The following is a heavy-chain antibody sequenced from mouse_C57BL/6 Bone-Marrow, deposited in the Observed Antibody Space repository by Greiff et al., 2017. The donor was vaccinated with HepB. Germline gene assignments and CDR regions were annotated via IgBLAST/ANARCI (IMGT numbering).Heavy chain of an antibody. D-gene: IGHD1-1*01. J-gene: IGHJ2*01. CDR3: AREGGSVFDY. Sequence: EVKVEESGGGLVKPGGSLKLSCAASGFTFSSYAMSWVRQTPEKRLEWVATISDGGSYTYYPDNVKGRFTISRDNAKNNLYLQMSHLKSEDTAMYYCAREGGSVFDYWGQGTTLTVSS. CDR2: ISDGGSYT. CDR1: GFTFSSYA. V-gene: IGHV5-4*01.